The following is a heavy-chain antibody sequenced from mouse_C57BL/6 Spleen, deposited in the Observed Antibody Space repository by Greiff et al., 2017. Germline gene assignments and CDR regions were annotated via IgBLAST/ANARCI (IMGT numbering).Heavy chain of an antibody. Sequence: EVKLVESEGGLVQPGSSMKLSCTASGFTFSDYYMAWVRQVPEKGLEWVANINYDGSSTYYLDSLKSRFIISRDNAKNILYLQMSSLKSEDTATYYCAREGPYDYYAMDYWGQGTSVTVSS. CDR1: GFTFSDYY. CDR3: AREGPYDYYAMDY. CDR2: INYDGSST. V-gene: IGHV5-16*01. J-gene: IGHJ4*01.